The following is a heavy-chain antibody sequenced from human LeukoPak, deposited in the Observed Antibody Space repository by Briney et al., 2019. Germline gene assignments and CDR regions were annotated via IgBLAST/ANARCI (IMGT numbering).Heavy chain of an antibody. CDR1: GGSISSYY. D-gene: IGHD3-22*01. CDR3: ASLIYDSSGYYFDS. J-gene: IGHJ4*02. Sequence: PSETLSLTCTVSGGSISSYYWSWIRQSPGKGLEWMGYTHYSGSTNHNPSLKSRLTISVDTSKNQFSLKLSSVTAADTAVYYCASLIYDSSGYYFDSWGQGTLVTVSS. V-gene: IGHV4-59*08. CDR2: THYSGST.